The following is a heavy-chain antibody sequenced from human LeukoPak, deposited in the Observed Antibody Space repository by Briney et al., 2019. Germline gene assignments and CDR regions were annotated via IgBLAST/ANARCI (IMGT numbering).Heavy chain of an antibody. J-gene: IGHJ4*02. Sequence: GASLRLSCAASGFTFSSYGMHWVRQAPGKGLEWVAFIRYDGSNKYYADSVKGLFTISRDNSKNTLYLQMNSLRAEDTAVYYCATVTDYYDSSGYFFGGRGSIFDYWGQGTLVTVSS. CDR2: IRYDGSNK. CDR1: GFTFSSYG. D-gene: IGHD3-22*01. CDR3: ATVTDYYDSSGYFFGGRGSIFDY. V-gene: IGHV3-30*02.